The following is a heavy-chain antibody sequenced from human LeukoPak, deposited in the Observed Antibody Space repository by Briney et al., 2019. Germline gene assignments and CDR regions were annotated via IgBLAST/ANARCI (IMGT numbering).Heavy chain of an antibody. CDR3: ARSQEDDFWSAKRYFDY. D-gene: IGHD3-3*01. Sequence: PSQTLSLTCTVSGGSISSGGYYWSWIRQHPGKGLEWIGYIYYSGSTYYNPSLKSRVTISVDRSKNQFSLKLSSVTAADTAVYYCARSQEDDFWSAKRYFDYWGQGTLVTVSS. CDR2: IYYSGST. V-gene: IGHV4-31*03. CDR1: GGSISSGGYY. J-gene: IGHJ4*02.